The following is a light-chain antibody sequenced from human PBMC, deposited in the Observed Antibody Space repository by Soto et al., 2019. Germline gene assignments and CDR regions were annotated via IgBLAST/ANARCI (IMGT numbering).Light chain of an antibody. CDR1: ESVSSSY. CDR2: GAS. V-gene: IGKV3-15*01. Sequence: EIVLRQSPNTLSLSPGERATLSCWASESVSSSYLAWYQQRPGQAPRLLIYGASTRATGIPARFSGSGSGTEFTLTINSLQSEDFAVYYCQQYNNWPRTFGQGTKVDIK. CDR3: QQYNNWPRT. J-gene: IGKJ1*01.